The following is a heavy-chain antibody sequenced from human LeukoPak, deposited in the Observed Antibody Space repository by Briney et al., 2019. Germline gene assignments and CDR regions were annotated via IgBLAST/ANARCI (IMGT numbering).Heavy chain of an antibody. V-gene: IGHV3-30*02. D-gene: IGHD3-22*01. CDR1: GFTFSNYA. J-gene: IGHJ4*02. Sequence: PGGSLRLSCAASGFTFSNYAIHWVRQAPGKGLEWVAFIRYDGSNKYYADSVKGRFTISRDNSKNTLYLQMNSLRAEDTAVYYCARDLYRIVVVPHYFDYWGQGTLVTVSS. CDR2: IRYDGSNK. CDR3: ARDLYRIVVVPHYFDY.